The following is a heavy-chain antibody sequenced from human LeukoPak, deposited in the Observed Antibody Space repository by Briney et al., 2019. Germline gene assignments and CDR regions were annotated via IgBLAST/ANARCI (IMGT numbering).Heavy chain of an antibody. V-gene: IGHV1-46*01. CDR2: INPSGGST. Sequence: VTVSXXAXXYTFTXYYMHWVRQAPGQGLEWMGIINPSGGSTSYAQKFQGRVTMTRDTSTSTVYMELSSLRSEDTAVYYCARDLLGSIDYWGQGTLVTVSS. CDR3: ARDLLGSIDY. CDR1: XYTFTXYY. J-gene: IGHJ4*02.